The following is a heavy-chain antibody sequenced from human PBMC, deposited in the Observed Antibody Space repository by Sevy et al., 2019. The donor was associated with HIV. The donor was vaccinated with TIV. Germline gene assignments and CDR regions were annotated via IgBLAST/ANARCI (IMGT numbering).Heavy chain of an antibody. CDR2: IYSGGST. J-gene: IGHJ6*02. V-gene: IGHV3-66*01. D-gene: IGHD3-22*01. CDR1: TFSVTDNY. Sequence: GGSLRLSCAASTFSVTDNYMSWVRQAPGKGLEWVSTIYSGGSTFYADSVKGRFTISRDNSKNTLYLQMNSLRAEDTTVYYCARDRYYDASCYYYYYYGLDVWGQGTTVTVSS. CDR3: ARDRYYDASCYYYYYYGLDV.